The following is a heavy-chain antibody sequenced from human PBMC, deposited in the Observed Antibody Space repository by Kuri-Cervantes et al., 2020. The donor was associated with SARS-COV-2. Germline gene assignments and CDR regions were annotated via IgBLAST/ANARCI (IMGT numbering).Heavy chain of an antibody. CDR1: GFTFSSYA. CDR2: ISGSGGST. V-gene: IGHV3-23*01. Sequence: GGSLRLSCAASGFTFSSYAMSWIRQAPGKGLEWVSAISGSGGSTYYADSVKGRFTISRDNSKNTLYLQMNSLRAEDTAVYYCAKDLYESGGYTWAYWGQGTRVTVSS. J-gene: IGHJ4*02. D-gene: IGHD3-22*01. CDR3: AKDLYESGGYTWAY.